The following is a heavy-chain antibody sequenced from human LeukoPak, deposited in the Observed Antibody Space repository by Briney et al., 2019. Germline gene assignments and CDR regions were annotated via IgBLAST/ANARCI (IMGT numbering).Heavy chain of an antibody. CDR3: ARVDYDSSDAFDI. D-gene: IGHD3-22*01. Sequence: SSQTLSLTCTVSGGSISSGGYYWSWIRQHPGKGLEWIGYIYYSGSTYYNPSLKSRVTISVDTSKNQFSLKLSSVTAADTAVYYCARVDYDSSDAFDIWGQGTMVTVSS. V-gene: IGHV4-31*03. CDR2: IYYSGST. CDR1: GGSISSGGYY. J-gene: IGHJ3*02.